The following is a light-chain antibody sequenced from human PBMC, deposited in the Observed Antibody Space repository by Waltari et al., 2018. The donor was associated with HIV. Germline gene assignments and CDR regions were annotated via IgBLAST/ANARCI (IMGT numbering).Light chain of an antibody. CDR3: ASWDDSLNAFV. J-gene: IGLJ1*01. Sequence: QSVLTQPPSASATPGQRITISCSGGNSNIERHYVYLYQQLPGTAPKVFIYRNSQRPSGVPDRFSGSKSGTSASLIISGLRSGDEADYYCASWDDSLNAFVFGTGTKVTVL. CDR2: RNS. CDR1: NSNIERHY. V-gene: IGLV1-47*01.